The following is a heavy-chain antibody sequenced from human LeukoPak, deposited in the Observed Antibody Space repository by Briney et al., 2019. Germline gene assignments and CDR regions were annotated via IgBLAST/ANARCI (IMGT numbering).Heavy chain of an antibody. CDR3: ARITYGAGTYYEYFDS. J-gene: IGHJ4*02. CDR1: GGSISRSSHY. D-gene: IGHD3-10*01. V-gene: IGHV4-39*01. CDR2: IYYSGST. Sequence: PSETLSLTCTVSGGSISRSSHYWGWVRQPPGQGLEWIGSIYYSGSTYYNPSLKSRVTISVDTSKNQFSLKLSSVTAADTAVYYCARITYGAGTYYEYFDSWGQGTLVTVSS.